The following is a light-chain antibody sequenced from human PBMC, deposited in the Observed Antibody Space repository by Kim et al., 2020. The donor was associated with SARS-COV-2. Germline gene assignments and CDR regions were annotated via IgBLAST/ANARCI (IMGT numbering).Light chain of an antibody. CDR3: QQRSTWPLT. CDR1: QSVRGY. CDR2: DAS. J-gene: IGKJ4*01. Sequence: SLSPGERATLSCRASQSVRGYLAWYQQKPGQAPRLLIYDASNRATGIPARFSGSGSGTDFTLTISSLEPEDFAVYYCQQRSTWPLTFGGGTKLEI. V-gene: IGKV3-11*01.